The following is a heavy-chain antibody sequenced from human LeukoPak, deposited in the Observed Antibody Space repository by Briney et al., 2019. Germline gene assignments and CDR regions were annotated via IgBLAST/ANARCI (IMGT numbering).Heavy chain of an antibody. V-gene: IGHV3-66*01. CDR2: IYSGGST. CDR3: AKKFYGLLSAFDI. CDR1: GFTVSSNY. J-gene: IGHJ3*02. D-gene: IGHD1-26*01. Sequence: GGSLRLSCAASGFTVSSNYMSWVRQAPGKGLEWVPVIYSGGSTYYADSVKGRFTISRDNSKNTLYLQMNSLRAEDTAVYYCAKKFYGLLSAFDIWGQGTMVTVSS.